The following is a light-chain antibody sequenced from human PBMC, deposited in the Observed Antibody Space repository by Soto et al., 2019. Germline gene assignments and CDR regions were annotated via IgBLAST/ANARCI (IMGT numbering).Light chain of an antibody. J-gene: IGLJ2*01. Sequence: QPVLTQPPSVSGAPGQRVTISCTGSSSNIGAVFDVHWYQQVPGTAPKLLIYENTKRPSGVPDRFSGSKSGTSASLAITGLQAEDEADYYCLSYDSGLSGWLFGGGTKLTVL. V-gene: IGLV1-40*01. CDR1: SSNIGAVFD. CDR2: ENT. CDR3: LSYDSGLSGWL.